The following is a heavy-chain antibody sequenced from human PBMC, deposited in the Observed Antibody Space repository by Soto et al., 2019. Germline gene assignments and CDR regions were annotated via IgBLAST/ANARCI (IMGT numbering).Heavy chain of an antibody. CDR3: AGQMNYDYGGSIDY. D-gene: IGHD4-17*01. J-gene: IGHJ4*02. CDR1: GGSISSGDYY. CDR2: IYYSGST. V-gene: IGHV4-61*08. Sequence: SETLSLTCTVSGGSISSGDYYWSWIRQPPGKGLEWIGYIYYSGSTNYNPSLKSRVTISVDTSKNQFSLKLSSVTAADTAVYYCAGQMNYDYGGSIDYWGQGTLVTVSS.